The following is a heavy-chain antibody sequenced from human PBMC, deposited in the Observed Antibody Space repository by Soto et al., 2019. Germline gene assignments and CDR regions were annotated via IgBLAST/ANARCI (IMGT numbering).Heavy chain of an antibody. CDR3: AGFLGGATYDVYFDV. Sequence: QVQLVQSGAEVEKPGSSVKVSCRASGGSFTVFPVSWVRQAPGQGLAWMGRFLPALGVPNYAQKFQGRIRLTADTSTGTTDWELSSLRSVDTAMSYCAGFLGGATYDVYFDVWGRGTRVPVSS. CDR1: GGSFTVFP. V-gene: IGHV1-69*02. J-gene: IGHJ2*01. D-gene: IGHD2-21*01. CDR2: FLPALGVP.